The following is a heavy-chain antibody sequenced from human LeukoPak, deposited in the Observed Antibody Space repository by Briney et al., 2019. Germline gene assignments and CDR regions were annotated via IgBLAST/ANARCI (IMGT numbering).Heavy chain of an antibody. CDR2: INWNGGST. Sequence: GGSLRLSCAASGFIFSSYSMNWVRQAPGKGLEWVSSINWNGGSTGYADSVKGRFTISRDNAKNSLYLQMNSLRAEDTALYYCAKGGYYDLDAFDIWGQGTMVTVSS. V-gene: IGHV3-20*04. D-gene: IGHD1-26*01. CDR1: GFIFSSYS. CDR3: AKGGYYDLDAFDI. J-gene: IGHJ3*02.